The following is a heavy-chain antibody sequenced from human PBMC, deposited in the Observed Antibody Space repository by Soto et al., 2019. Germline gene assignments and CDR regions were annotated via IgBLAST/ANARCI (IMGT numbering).Heavy chain of an antibody. CDR3: ANRRYFDWLLLDSEDY. CDR1: GGSISSSSYY. D-gene: IGHD3-9*01. CDR2: IYYSGST. V-gene: IGHV4-39*01. J-gene: IGHJ4*02. Sequence: QLQLQESGPGLVKPSETLSLTCTVSGGSISSSSYYWGWIRQPPGKGLEWIGSIYYSGSTYYNPSLKSRVTRAVDTSKNQFSLKLSSVTAADTAVYYCANRRYFDWLLLDSEDYWGQGTLVTVSS.